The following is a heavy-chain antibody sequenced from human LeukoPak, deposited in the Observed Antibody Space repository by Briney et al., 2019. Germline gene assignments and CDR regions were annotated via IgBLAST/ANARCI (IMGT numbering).Heavy chain of an antibody. Sequence: GESLKISCKGSGYSFTSYWIGWVRQMPGKGMEWMGIIYPGDSDTRYSPSFQGQVTISADKSISTAYLQWSSLKASDTAMYYCARLRKYCSSTSCWKNNWFDPWGQGTLVTVSS. CDR3: ARLRKYCSSTSCWKNNWFDP. D-gene: IGHD2-2*01. CDR2: IYPGDSDT. CDR1: GYSFTSYW. V-gene: IGHV5-51*01. J-gene: IGHJ5*02.